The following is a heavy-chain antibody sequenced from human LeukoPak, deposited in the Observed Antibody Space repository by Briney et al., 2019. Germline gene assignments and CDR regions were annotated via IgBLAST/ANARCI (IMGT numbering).Heavy chain of an antibody. CDR3: AKEEGPPSSDADAFDI. CDR1: GFTFSSYG. Sequence: RRSLTLSCAASGFTFSSYGMHWVRQAPGKGLEWVAVISYDGSNKYYADSVKGRFTTSRDNSKNTLYMQMNSLRAEDTAVYYCAKEEGPPSSDADAFDIWGQGTMVTVSS. J-gene: IGHJ3*02. D-gene: IGHD3-22*01. V-gene: IGHV3-30*18. CDR2: ISYDGSNK.